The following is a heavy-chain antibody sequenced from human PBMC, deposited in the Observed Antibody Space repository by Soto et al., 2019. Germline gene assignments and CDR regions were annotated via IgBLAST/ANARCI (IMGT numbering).Heavy chain of an antibody. J-gene: IGHJ4*02. D-gene: IGHD3-10*01. CDR1: GFSFRSYY. CDR2: ISPSSSFL. CDR3: ARVGTDYGSGSPYYSDY. V-gene: IGHV3-21*06. Sequence: GGSLRLSCAASGFSFRSYYMIWVRQAPGRGLEWVSSISPSSSFLNYADSVKGRFTISRDNAKSSVNLQMNSLRAEDTAVYYCARVGTDYGSGSPYYSDYWGQGTLVTVSS.